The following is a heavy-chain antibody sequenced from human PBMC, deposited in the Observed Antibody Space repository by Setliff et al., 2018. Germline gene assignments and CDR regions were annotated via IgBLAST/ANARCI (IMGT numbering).Heavy chain of an antibody. CDR2: IYTSGST. J-gene: IGHJ4*02. Sequence: LSLTCTVSGGSISSGSYYWSWIRQPAGKGLEWIGRIYTSGSTNYNPSLKSRVTISVDTSKNQFSLKLSSVTAADTAVYYCARRATYYNFWSGYYDYWGQGTLVTVSS. V-gene: IGHV4-61*02. CDR1: GGSISSGSYY. CDR3: ARRATYYNFWSGYYDY. D-gene: IGHD3-3*01.